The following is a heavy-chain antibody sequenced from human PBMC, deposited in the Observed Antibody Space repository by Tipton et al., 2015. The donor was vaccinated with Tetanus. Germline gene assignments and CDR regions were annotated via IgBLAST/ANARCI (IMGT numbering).Heavy chain of an antibody. D-gene: IGHD6-19*01. CDR3: ASPIKQWLVPLDL. Sequence: LRLSCAASGLSFSDYFMGWVRQAPGKGLEWLAYISGSGSSNSNYFLKSRITVSRDTSKNHFSLNLTSVTAADTALYYCASPIKQWLVPLDLWGQGILVTVSS. V-gene: IGHV4-4*08. CDR2: ISGSGSS. J-gene: IGHJ5*02. CDR1: GLSFSDYF.